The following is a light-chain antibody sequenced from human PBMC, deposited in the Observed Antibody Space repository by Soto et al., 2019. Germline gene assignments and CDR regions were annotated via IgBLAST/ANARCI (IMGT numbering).Light chain of an antibody. Sequence: TQTSSSRALSPGKRDIPSCSAIQSVSSSYLVWHQQKPGQAPRLLIYAASRRATGIPARFSGSGSGTEFTLTISSLQSENFAVYYCQQYNNWPPLTFAGGTEVDIK. CDR1: QSVSSSY. CDR3: QQYNNWPPLT. CDR2: AAS. V-gene: IGKV3-15*01. J-gene: IGKJ4*01.